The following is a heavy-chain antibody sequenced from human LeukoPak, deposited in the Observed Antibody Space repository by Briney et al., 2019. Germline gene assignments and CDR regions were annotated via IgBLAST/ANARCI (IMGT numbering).Heavy chain of an antibody. J-gene: IGHJ4*02. Sequence: SETLSLTCAVYGGSFSGYYWSWIRQPPGKGLEWIGEINHSGSTNYNSSLKSRVTISVDTSKNQFSLKLSSVTAADTAVYYCARVYKWGYQLLYYFDYWGQGTLVTVSS. CDR2: INHSGST. D-gene: IGHD2-2*01. CDR1: GGSFSGYY. CDR3: ARVYKWGYQLLYYFDY. V-gene: IGHV4-34*01.